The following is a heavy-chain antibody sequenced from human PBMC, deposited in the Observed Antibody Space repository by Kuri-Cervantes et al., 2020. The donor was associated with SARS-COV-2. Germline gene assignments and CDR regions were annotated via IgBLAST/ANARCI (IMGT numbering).Heavy chain of an antibody. CDR3: ARGYTFFGVVIKLYGMDV. D-gene: IGHD3-3*01. CDR1: GYTFTSYA. CDR2: INAGNGNT. V-gene: IGHV1-3*01. Sequence: ASVKVSCKASGYTFTSYAMHWVRQAPGQRLEWMGWINAGNGNTKYSQKFQGRVTITRDTSASTAYMELSSLRSEDTAVYYCARGYTFFGVVIKLYGMDVWGQGTTVTVSS. J-gene: IGHJ6*02.